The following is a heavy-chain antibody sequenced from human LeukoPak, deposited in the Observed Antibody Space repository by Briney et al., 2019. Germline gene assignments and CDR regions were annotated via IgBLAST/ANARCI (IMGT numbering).Heavy chain of an antibody. J-gene: IGHJ4*02. CDR3: ARRLGATQPYFDF. V-gene: IGHV5-51*01. Sequence: PGESLKISFKASGSRFTSYWIGWVRQMPGKGLECMGIIHPGDSEIRYSPSFQGQVTISADKSISTAYLQWSGLKASDTAIYYCARRLGATQPYFDFWGQGALVTVSS. D-gene: IGHD1-26*01. CDR1: GSRFTSYW. CDR2: IHPGDSEI.